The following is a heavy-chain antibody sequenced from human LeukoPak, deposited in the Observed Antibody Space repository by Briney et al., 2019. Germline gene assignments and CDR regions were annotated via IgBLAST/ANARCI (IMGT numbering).Heavy chain of an antibody. CDR2: ISSSGSTI. J-gene: IGHJ4*02. Sequence: GGSLRLSCAASGFTFSSYEMNWVRQAPGKGLEWVSYISSSGSTIYYADSVKGRFTISRDNAKNSLYLQMNSLRAEDTAVYYCAHCSSTSCPLDWGQGTLVTVSS. CDR3: AHCSSTSCPLD. V-gene: IGHV3-48*03. D-gene: IGHD2-2*01. CDR1: GFTFSSYE.